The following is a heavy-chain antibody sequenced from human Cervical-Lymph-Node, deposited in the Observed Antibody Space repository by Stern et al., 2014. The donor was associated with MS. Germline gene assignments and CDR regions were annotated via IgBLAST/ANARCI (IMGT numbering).Heavy chain of an antibody. CDR3: TAHGQLPY. Sequence: VQLVQYGGELVKPGASLRLSCAASGFTFSNAWMSWVRQAPGQGLEWVGRVQTKSDGGTKDYDASVKGSFTISRDACKNTIYLQMNSLKSEDTALYDCTAHGQLPYWGQGTLVTVSS. D-gene: IGHD5-18*01. V-gene: IGHV3-15*01. CDR2: VQTKSDGGTK. CDR1: GFTFSNAW. J-gene: IGHJ1*01.